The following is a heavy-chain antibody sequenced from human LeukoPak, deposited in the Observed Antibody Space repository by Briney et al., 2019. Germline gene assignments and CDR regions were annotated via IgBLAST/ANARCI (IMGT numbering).Heavy chain of an antibody. CDR2: ISSNGGST. D-gene: IGHD3-22*01. CDR1: GFTFSSYA. CDR3: ARDSGPHYYDSSGYLDY. Sequence: GGSLRLSCAASGFTFSSYAMHWVRQAPGKGLEYVSAISSNGGSTYYANSVKGRFTISRDNSKNTLYLQMGSLRAEDMAVYYCARDSGPHYYDSSGYLDYWGQGTLVTVSS. J-gene: IGHJ4*02. V-gene: IGHV3-64*01.